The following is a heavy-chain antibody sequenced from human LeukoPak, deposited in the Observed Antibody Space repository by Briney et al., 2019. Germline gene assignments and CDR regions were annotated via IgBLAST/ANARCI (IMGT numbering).Heavy chain of an antibody. CDR3: AKGEAYYDSSGYYPFDY. V-gene: IGHV3-9*01. CDR2: ISWNSGSI. CDR1: GFTFDDYA. D-gene: IGHD3-22*01. Sequence: GGSLSLSCAASGFTFDDYAMHWVRQAPGKGLEWVSGISWNSGSIGYADSVKGRFTISRDNAKNSLYLQMNSLRAEDTALYYCAKGEAYYDSSGYYPFDYWGKGTLVTVSS. J-gene: IGHJ4*02.